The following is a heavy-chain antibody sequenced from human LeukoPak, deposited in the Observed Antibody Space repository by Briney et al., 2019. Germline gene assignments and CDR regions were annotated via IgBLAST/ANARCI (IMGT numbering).Heavy chain of an antibody. D-gene: IGHD6-6*01. CDR2: IYYSGST. CDR3: ARPCSSSVNLDAFDI. CDR1: GGSISSSSYY. V-gene: IGHV4-39*01. Sequence: PSETLSLTCTVSGGSISSSSYYWGWIRQPPGKGLEWIGSIYYSGSTYYNPSLKSRVTISVDTSKNQFSLKLSSVTAADTAVYYCARPCSSSVNLDAFDIWGQGTMVTVSS. J-gene: IGHJ3*02.